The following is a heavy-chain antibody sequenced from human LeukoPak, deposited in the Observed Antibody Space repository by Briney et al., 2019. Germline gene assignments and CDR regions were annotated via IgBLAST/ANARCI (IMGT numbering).Heavy chain of an antibody. CDR1: GGLISISTYY. CDR2: IYYSGST. Sequence: SETLSLTCTVSGGLISISTYYWGWIRQPPGQGLEWIGSIYYSGSTSYNPSLKSRVTISVDTSKKQFSLKLSSVTAADTAFYYCARYIVSYPHDAFDIWGQGTMVTVSS. J-gene: IGHJ3*02. CDR3: ARYIVSYPHDAFDI. D-gene: IGHD1-26*01. V-gene: IGHV4-39*07.